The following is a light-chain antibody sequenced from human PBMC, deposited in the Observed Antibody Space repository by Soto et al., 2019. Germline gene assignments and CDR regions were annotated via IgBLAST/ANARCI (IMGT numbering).Light chain of an antibody. CDR3: CSYVGSSISM. CDR1: SSDVGLYNL. Sequence: QSALTQPASVSGSPGQSITISCTGTSSDVGLYNLVSWYQQLPGKAPKLIIYEVNERPSGISDRFSGSKSGNTASLTISGLQDEDEADYYCCSYVGSSISMFGGGTQVTVL. CDR2: EVN. V-gene: IGLV2-23*02. J-gene: IGLJ3*02.